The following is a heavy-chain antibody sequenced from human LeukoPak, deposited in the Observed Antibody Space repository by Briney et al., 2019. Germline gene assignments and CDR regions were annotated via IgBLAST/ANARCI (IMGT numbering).Heavy chain of an antibody. D-gene: IGHD3-3*01. CDR3: ARVLEWGVFDY. J-gene: IGHJ4*02. Sequence: GGSLRLSCAASGVTFSSYGMHWVRQAPGKRLEWVAVIWYDGSNKYYADPVKRRFTTPRDNSKTTLYPPMNSPRAEDTAVYYCARVLEWGVFDYWGQRTLVTASS. V-gene: IGHV3-33*01. CDR2: IWYDGSNK. CDR1: GVTFSSYG.